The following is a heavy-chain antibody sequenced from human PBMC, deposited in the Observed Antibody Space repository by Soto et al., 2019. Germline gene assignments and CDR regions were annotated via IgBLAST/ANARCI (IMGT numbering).Heavy chain of an antibody. D-gene: IGHD3-3*01. Sequence: PGESLKISCKGSGYSFTSYWIGWVRQVPGKGLEWMGIIYPGDSDTRYSPSFQGQVTISADESISTAYLQWSSLKASDTAMYYCARPPGGYDFWSDDAFDIWGQGTMVTVSS. CDR2: IYPGDSDT. V-gene: IGHV5-51*01. CDR3: ARPPGGYDFWSDDAFDI. CDR1: GYSFTSYW. J-gene: IGHJ3*02.